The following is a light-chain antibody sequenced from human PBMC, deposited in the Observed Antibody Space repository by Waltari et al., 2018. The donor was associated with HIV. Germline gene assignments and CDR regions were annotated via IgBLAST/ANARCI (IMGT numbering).Light chain of an antibody. J-gene: IGKJ5*01. CDR1: QSISSN. Sequence: EVVMTQSPAPVSVSPGERATPSCRASQSISSNLACYKHKPGQAPRLLNYGESARATGIPARFSGSGSGIEFILSISSLQSEDFAVYFCQQYNNWPTFGQGTRLEIK. V-gene: IGKV3-15*01. CDR2: GES. CDR3: QQYNNWPT.